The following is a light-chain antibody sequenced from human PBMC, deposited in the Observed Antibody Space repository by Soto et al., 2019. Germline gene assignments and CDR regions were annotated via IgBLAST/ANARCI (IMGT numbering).Light chain of an antibody. CDR2: DVS. V-gene: IGLV2-14*01. Sequence: QSVLTQPASVSGSPGQSITVSCIGTSSDVGGYNYVSWYQQHPGKAPKLIICDVSNRPSGVSTRFSGSKSGNTASLTISGLQAEDEAYYYCSSYASSNTQLFGGGTKVTVL. CDR3: SSYASSNTQL. CDR1: SSDVGGYNY. J-gene: IGLJ2*01.